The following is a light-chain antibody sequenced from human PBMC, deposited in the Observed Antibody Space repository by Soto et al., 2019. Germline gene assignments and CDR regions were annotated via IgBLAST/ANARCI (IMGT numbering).Light chain of an antibody. CDR1: SGDIASSS. Sequence: NFMLTQPHSVSESPGKTVTISCTRSSGDIASSSVQWYQQRPGSAPTTVIYENYQRFSGVPDRFSGSVDTSSNSASLTISXLXPXXXXXXYCQSYDNTTPVVFGGGTKLTVL. J-gene: IGLJ2*01. CDR3: QSYDNTTPVV. CDR2: ENY. V-gene: IGLV6-57*04.